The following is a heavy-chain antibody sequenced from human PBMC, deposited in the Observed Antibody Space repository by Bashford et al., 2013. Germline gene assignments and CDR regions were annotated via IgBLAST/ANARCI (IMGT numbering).Heavy chain of an antibody. CDR1: GGSISSGGYY. J-gene: IGHJ5*02. V-gene: IGHV4-39*01. D-gene: IGHD2-15*01. Sequence: SSETLSLTCTVSGGSISSGGYYWSWIRQHPGKGLEWIGSIYYSGSTYYNPSLKSRVTISVDTSKNQFSLKLSSVTAADTAVYYCARAWYRRSHRSVPTRRWFDPWGQGTLVTVSS. CDR3: ARAWYRRSHRSVPTRRWFDP. CDR2: IYYSGST.